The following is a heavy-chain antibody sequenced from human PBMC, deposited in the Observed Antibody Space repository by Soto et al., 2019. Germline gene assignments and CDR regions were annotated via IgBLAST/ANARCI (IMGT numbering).Heavy chain of an antibody. D-gene: IGHD3-22*01. V-gene: IGHV3-23*01. J-gene: IGHJ4*02. CDR3: AKSFYYYDSSGGWDY. CDR1: GFPFSSYA. Sequence: GGSLRLSCAASGFPFSSYAMSWVRQAPGKGLEWVSAISGSGGSTYYADSVKGRFTISRDNSKNTLYLQMNSLRAEDTAVYYCAKSFYYYDSSGGWDYWGQGTLVTVSS. CDR2: ISGSGGST.